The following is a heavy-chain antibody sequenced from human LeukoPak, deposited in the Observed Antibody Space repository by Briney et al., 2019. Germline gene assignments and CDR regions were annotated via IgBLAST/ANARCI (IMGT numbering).Heavy chain of an antibody. Sequence: PSETLSLTCAVYGGSFSGYYWSWVRQPPGKGLEWIGYIYYSGSTNYNPSLKSRVTISVDTSKNQFSLKLSSVTAADTAVYYCARGYCSSTSCYVFDNWFDPWGQGTLVTVSS. J-gene: IGHJ5*02. V-gene: IGHV4-59*01. CDR2: IYYSGST. CDR3: ARGYCSSTSCYVFDNWFDP. D-gene: IGHD2-2*01. CDR1: GGSFSGYY.